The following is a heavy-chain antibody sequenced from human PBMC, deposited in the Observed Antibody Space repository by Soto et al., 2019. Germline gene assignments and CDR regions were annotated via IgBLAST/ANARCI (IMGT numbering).Heavy chain of an antibody. CDR2: ISAYNGNT. CDR3: ARDQVSVEGRVYDYVISGSPQYFQH. J-gene: IGHJ1*01. D-gene: IGHD3-22*01. CDR1: GHTFTSYG. Sequence: APVKGSCKASGHTFTSYGISWVRQAPGQGLEWMGWISAYNGNTNYAQKLQGRVTITTDTSTSTAYMELRSLRSDDTAVYYCARDQVSVEGRVYDYVISGSPQYFQHWVQGTLVTV. V-gene: IGHV1-18*01.